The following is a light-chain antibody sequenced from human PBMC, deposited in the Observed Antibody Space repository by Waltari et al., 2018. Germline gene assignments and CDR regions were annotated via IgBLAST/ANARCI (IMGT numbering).Light chain of an antibody. CDR2: DVS. CDR1: SSDVGGYNY. V-gene: IGLV2-14*03. J-gene: IGLJ2*01. CDR3: SSYTSSSTLV. Sequence: QSALTQPASVPGSPGQSITISCSGSSSDVGGYNYVSWYQQHPGKAPKLLIYDVSNRPSGISNRFSGSKSDNTASLTISGLQAEDEAHYYCSSYTSSSTLVFGGGTKLTVL.